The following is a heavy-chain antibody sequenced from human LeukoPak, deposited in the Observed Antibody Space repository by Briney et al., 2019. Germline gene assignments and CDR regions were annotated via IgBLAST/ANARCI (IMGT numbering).Heavy chain of an antibody. CDR2: INVYNDNA. D-gene: IGHD1-14*01. CDR3: ARSGPKDWALDY. V-gene: IGHV1-18*01. CDR1: GYTFSNYV. J-gene: IGHJ4*02. Sequence: ASVKVSCKSSGYTFSNYVLSWVRQAPGQGLEWMGCINVYNDNAIYAQKFEGRVTMTTDTSTSTGYMELRSLRFDDTAVYYCARSGPKDWALDYWGRGTLVSVSS.